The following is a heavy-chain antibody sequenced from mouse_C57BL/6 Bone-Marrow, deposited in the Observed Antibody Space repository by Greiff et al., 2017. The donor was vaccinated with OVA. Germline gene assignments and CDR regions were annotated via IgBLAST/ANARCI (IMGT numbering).Heavy chain of an antibody. D-gene: IGHD1-1*01. J-gene: IGHJ4*01. CDR3: VRQGGYYYGSSHYYAMDY. CDR1: GFSFNTYA. Sequence: EVQGVESGGGLVQPKGSLKLSCAASGFSFNTYAMNWVRQAPGKGLEWVARIRSKSNNYATYYADSVKDRFTISRDDSESMLYLQMNNLKTEDTAMYYCVRQGGYYYGSSHYYAMDYWGQGTSVTVSS. V-gene: IGHV10-1*01. CDR2: IRSKSNNYAT.